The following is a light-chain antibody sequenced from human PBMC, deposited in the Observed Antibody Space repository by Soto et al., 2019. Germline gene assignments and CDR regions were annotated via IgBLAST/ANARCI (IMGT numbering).Light chain of an antibody. CDR1: QSINSNY. V-gene: IGKV3-20*01. CDR3: QQYGSSPRT. J-gene: IGKJ1*01. CDR2: GAS. Sequence: EIVLTQSPGTLSLSPGERATLSCRASQSINSNYLAWYQQNPGQAPRLLIYGASSRATGIPDRFSGSGSGTDFTLTISRLEPEDFAVYYCQQYGSSPRTFGQGTQVEIK.